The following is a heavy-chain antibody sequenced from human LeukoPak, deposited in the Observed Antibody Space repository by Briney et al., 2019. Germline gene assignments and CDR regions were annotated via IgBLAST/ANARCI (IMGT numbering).Heavy chain of an antibody. D-gene: IGHD5-12*01. Sequence: GASVKVSCKASGYTFTSYYIHWVRQAPGQGLEWMGIIYPGGGSTSYAQKFQGRVTMTRDMSTSTVYMELSSLRSEDTAVYYCARGQDGGYDSGYMDVWGKGTTVTVSS. CDR2: IYPGGGST. CDR1: GYTFTSYY. V-gene: IGHV1-46*01. J-gene: IGHJ6*03. CDR3: ARGQDGGYDSGYMDV.